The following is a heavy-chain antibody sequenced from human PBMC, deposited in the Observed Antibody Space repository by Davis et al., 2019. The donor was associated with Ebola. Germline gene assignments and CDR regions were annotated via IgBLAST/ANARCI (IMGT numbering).Heavy chain of an antibody. J-gene: IGHJ4*02. CDR1: GYSFTSYW. CDR2: IYPGDSDT. D-gene: IGHD3-16*02. CDR3: ASSPYYDYVWGSYRWSFWDY. Sequence: ESLKISCKGSGYSFTSYWIGWVRQMPGKGLEWMGIIYPGDSDTRYSPSFQGQVTISADKSISTAYLQWSSLKASDTAMYYCASSPYYDYVWGSYRWSFWDYWGQGTLVTVSS. V-gene: IGHV5-51*01.